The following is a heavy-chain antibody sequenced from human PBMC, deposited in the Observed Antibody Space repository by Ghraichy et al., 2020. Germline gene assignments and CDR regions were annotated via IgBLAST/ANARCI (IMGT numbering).Heavy chain of an antibody. Sequence: LSLTCAVYGGSFSGYYWSWIRQPPGKGLEWIGEINHSGSTNYNPSLKSRVTISVDTSKNQFSLKLSSVTTADTAVYYCARAIYGDYVNSVDYWGQGTLVTVSS. D-gene: IGHD4-17*01. V-gene: IGHV4-34*01. CDR3: ARAIYGDYVNSVDY. J-gene: IGHJ4*02. CDR1: GGSFSGYY. CDR2: INHSGST.